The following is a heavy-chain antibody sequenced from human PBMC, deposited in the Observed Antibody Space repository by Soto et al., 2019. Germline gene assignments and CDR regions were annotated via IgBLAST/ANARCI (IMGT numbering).Heavy chain of an antibody. Sequence: EVQLVESGGGLVQPGRSLRLSCAASGFTFDDYAMHWVRQAPGKGLEWVSGISWNSGSIGYADSVKGRFTISRDNAKNSLYLQMNSLRAEDTALYYCAKGQELRDHAFDIWGQGTMVTVSS. V-gene: IGHV3-9*01. CDR2: ISWNSGSI. CDR3: AKGQELRDHAFDI. D-gene: IGHD1-7*01. J-gene: IGHJ3*02. CDR1: GFTFDDYA.